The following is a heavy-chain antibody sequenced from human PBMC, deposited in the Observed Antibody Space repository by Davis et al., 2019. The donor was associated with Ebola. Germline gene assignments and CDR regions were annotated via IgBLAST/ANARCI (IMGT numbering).Heavy chain of an antibody. V-gene: IGHV1-2*06. CDR2: VVPNSGGT. Sequence: ASVKVSCKASGYTFTDYNIHWVRQAPGQGLEWMGRVVPNSGGTNYAQKFQDRVTMTRDTSISTAYMELTSLTTDDTAVYFCAKSHFWSGHYYFDYWGQGTVVTVSS. CDR1: GYTFTDYN. D-gene: IGHD3-3*02. J-gene: IGHJ4*02. CDR3: AKSHFWSGHYYFDY.